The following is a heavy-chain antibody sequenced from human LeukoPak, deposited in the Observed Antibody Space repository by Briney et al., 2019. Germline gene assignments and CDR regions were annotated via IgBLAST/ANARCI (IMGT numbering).Heavy chain of an antibody. D-gene: IGHD4-23*01. Sequence: TASETLSLTCSVSGASIGSYYWNWIRQPPGKGLEWIGYVYFSGSTNYNPSLKCRVTISVDTSKNHISLKLRSVTAADTALYYCATGEQYGGGDVFDIWGQGTMVSVSS. CDR2: VYFSGST. CDR1: GASIGSYY. V-gene: IGHV4-59*01. J-gene: IGHJ3*02. CDR3: ATGEQYGGGDVFDI.